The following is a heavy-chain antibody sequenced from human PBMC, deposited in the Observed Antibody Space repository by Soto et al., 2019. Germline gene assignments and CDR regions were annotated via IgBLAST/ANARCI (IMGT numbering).Heavy chain of an antibody. J-gene: IGHJ6*02. CDR1: GGSSRSYY. CDR2: IYTSVTT. CDR3: AREGASGFGMDV. V-gene: IGHV4-4*07. Sequence: PSVLLALTCNVSGGSSRSYYWSWIRQPAGKALEWIVRIYTSVTTNYNPSLQSRVTMLVDTSKNQFSLKLSSVTAAETAVYYCAREGASGFGMDVWGQGTTVTVSS. D-gene: IGHD1-26*01.